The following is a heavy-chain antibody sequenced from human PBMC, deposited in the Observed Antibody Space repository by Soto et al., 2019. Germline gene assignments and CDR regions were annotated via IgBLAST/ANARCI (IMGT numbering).Heavy chain of an antibody. V-gene: IGHV1-2*04. J-gene: IGHJ6*02. CDR3: ARNSRDYYDSSGYYFMDV. Sequence: QVQLVQSGAEVKKPGASVKVSCKASGYTFTGYYMHWVRQAPGQGLEWMGWINPNSGGTNYAQKSQGWVTMTRDTSISTADMELSRLRSDDTAVYYCARNSRDYYDSSGYYFMDVWGQGTTVTVSS. CDR2: INPNSGGT. CDR1: GYTFTGYY. D-gene: IGHD3-22*01.